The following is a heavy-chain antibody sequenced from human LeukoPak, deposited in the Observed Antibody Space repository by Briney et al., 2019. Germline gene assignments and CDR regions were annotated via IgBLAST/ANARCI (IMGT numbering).Heavy chain of an antibody. Sequence: PSETLSLTCTVSGGSVSSGPHFWAWIRQTPGKGLEWIGTTYYTGSTNYNPSLKSRVTISVDVSTDTFSLNLGSVTAADTAVYYCARLLGGYFAGDAFDVWGQGTMVTVSS. D-gene: IGHD3-9*01. J-gene: IGHJ3*01. CDR1: GGSVSSGPHF. CDR3: ARLLGGYFAGDAFDV. CDR2: TYYTGST. V-gene: IGHV4-39*02.